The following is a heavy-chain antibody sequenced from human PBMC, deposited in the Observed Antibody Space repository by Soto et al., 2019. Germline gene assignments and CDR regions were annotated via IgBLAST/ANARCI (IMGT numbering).Heavy chain of an antibody. Sequence: EVQLLESGGGLVKSGGSLRLSCVASGFTFSKYAMTWVRQAPGKGLEWVSSISSNGMTTDYADSVKGRFTISRDNSRNTLSLQMDSLRGDDAALCYCAKDKYTDSVRLVWFFDFWGRGTLVTVSS. CDR1: GFTFSKYA. V-gene: IGHV3-23*01. CDR3: AKDKYTDSVRLVWFFDF. CDR2: ISSNGMTT. D-gene: IGHD6-19*01. J-gene: IGHJ2*01.